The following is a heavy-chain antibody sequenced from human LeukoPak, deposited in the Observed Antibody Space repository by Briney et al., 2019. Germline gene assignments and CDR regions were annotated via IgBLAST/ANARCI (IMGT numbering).Heavy chain of an antibody. CDR2: ISSSSSTI. Sequence: GGSLRLSCAASGFTFSSYSMNWVRQAPGKGLEWVSYISSSSSTIYYAGSVKGRFTISRDNAKNSLDLQMSSLRAEDTAVYYCARGDYSTSWYVQHWGQGTLVTVSS. J-gene: IGHJ1*01. CDR3: ARGDYSTSWYVQH. V-gene: IGHV3-48*04. CDR1: GFTFSSYS. D-gene: IGHD6-13*01.